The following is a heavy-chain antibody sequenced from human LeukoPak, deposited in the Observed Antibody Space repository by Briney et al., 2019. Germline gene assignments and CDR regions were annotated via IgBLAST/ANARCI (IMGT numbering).Heavy chain of an antibody. CDR3: ARDRGSGPGAFDI. CDR2: IFYSGST. Sequence: PSETLSLTCTVPGGSINNYYWSWIRQPPGKGLELIGYIFYSGSTDYNPSLKSRVTISVDTSKNQFSLKLNSVTTADTAVYYCARDRGSGPGAFDIWGQGTMVTVSS. CDR1: GGSINNYY. J-gene: IGHJ3*02. V-gene: IGHV4-59*01. D-gene: IGHD6-19*01.